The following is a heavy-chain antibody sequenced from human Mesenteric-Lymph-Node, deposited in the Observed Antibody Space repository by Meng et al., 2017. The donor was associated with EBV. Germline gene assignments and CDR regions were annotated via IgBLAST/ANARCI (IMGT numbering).Heavy chain of an antibody. V-gene: IGHV3-23*01. D-gene: IGHD6-19*01. CDR3: VKDLAVAGT. Sequence: EGQLLGSGGGLGQRGGSLRLSCAASEFTFSDYTMYWVRQAPGKGLEWVSHVSGSGGSTYYADSVKGRFTIYRDNSKNTLYLQMNSLGVGDTAVYYCVKDLAVAGTWGQGTLVTVSS. J-gene: IGHJ5*02. CDR2: VSGSGGST. CDR1: EFTFSDYT.